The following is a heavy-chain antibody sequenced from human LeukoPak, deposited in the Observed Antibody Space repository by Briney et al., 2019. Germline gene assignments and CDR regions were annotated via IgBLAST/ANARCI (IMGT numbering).Heavy chain of an antibody. CDR3: AREELVLDY. CDR1: VFTLSEYY. V-gene: IGHV3-11*04. CDR2: ISSSGSTI. D-gene: IGHD6-13*01. Sequence: GGSLRLSCAASVFTLSEYYTSWVRDAPGKGLEWVSYISSSGSTIYYADSVKRRFTISRDNAKNSLYLQMNRLRAEDTAVYYCAREELVLDYWGQGTLVTVSS. J-gene: IGHJ4*02.